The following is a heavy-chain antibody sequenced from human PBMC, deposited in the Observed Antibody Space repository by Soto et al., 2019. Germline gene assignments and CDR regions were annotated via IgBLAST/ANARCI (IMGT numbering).Heavy chain of an antibody. CDR1: GFDFSSYS. J-gene: IGHJ6*03. CDR3: VRDFGWYFRSGYMDV. D-gene: IGHD3-3*01. CDR2: INEDSSYI. V-gene: IGHV3-21*02. Sequence: EVQLVESGGGLVKPGGPLRLSCAASGFDFSSYSMNWVRQAPGKGLEWVSSINEDSSYIYYAHSLRGRFTISRDNAKESLNLQMNSLRAEDTAVYYCVRDFGWYFRSGYMDVWGDGATVTVSS.